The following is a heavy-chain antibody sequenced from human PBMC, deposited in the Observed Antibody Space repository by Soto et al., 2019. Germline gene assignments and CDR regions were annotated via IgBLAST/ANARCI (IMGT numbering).Heavy chain of an antibody. Sequence: SETLSLTCTVSGGSISSYYWSWIRQPPGKGLEWIGYIYYSGSTNYNPSLKSRVTISVDTSKNQFSLKLSSVTAADTAVYYCARRYGGNFDYWGQGTRVTAPQ. J-gene: IGHJ4*02. CDR3: ARRYGGNFDY. V-gene: IGHV4-59*01. D-gene: IGHD3-16*01. CDR1: GGSISSYY. CDR2: IYYSGST.